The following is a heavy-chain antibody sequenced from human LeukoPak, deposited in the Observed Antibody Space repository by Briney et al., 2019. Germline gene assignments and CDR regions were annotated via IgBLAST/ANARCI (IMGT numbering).Heavy chain of an antibody. Sequence: PGGSLRLSCAASGFTVSSNYMSWVRQAPGKGLEWVSVIYSGGSTYYADSVKGRFTISRGNSKNTLYLQMNSLRAEDTAVYYCAKGGSTVTTRGLFDNWGQGTLVTVSS. D-gene: IGHD4-17*01. CDR1: GFTVSSNY. V-gene: IGHV3-66*01. CDR3: AKGGSTVTTRGLFDN. CDR2: IYSGGST. J-gene: IGHJ4*02.